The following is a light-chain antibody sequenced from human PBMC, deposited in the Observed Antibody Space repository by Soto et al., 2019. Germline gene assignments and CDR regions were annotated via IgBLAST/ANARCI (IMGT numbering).Light chain of an antibody. Sequence: DIQMTQSPSTLSASIGDRVTITCRASQSISSWLAWYQQKPGKAPKLLIYKASSLESGVPSRFSGSGSGTEFTLTISSLQPDDFATYYCQQYLNNPPTFGGGTKVGIK. CDR1: QSISSW. CDR2: KAS. V-gene: IGKV1-5*03. J-gene: IGKJ4*01. CDR3: QQYLNNPPT.